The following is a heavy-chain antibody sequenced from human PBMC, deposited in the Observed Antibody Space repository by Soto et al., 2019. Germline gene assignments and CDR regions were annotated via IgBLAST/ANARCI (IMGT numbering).Heavy chain of an antibody. J-gene: IGHJ4*02. V-gene: IGHV3-23*01. CDR1: GFTFSSYA. CDR2: FRSSGDDGTT. CDR3: PKKVNSGSGSQYFDY. Sequence: GGSLSLSCVASGFTFSSYAMSWVRQALGNGLEWVSGFRSSGDDGTTYYADSVKGRFTISRDNSKNTLFLQMNSLRAEDTAIYYCPKKVNSGSGSQYFDYWGQGTLVTVSS. D-gene: IGHD3-10*01.